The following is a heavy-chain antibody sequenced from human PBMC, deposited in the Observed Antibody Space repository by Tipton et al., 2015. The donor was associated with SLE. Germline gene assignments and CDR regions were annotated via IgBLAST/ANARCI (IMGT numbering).Heavy chain of an antibody. J-gene: IGHJ3*02. D-gene: IGHD4-23*01. CDR1: GYSFTSYW. Sequence: QLVQSGAEVKKPGESLKISCKGSGYSFTSYWIGWVRQMPGKGLEWTGIIYPGDSDTRYSPSFQGQVTISADKSISTAYLQWSSLKASDTAMYYCARQRTTVVTHDAFDIWGQRTMVTVSS. CDR3: ARQRTTVVTHDAFDI. V-gene: IGHV5-51*01. CDR2: IYPGDSDT.